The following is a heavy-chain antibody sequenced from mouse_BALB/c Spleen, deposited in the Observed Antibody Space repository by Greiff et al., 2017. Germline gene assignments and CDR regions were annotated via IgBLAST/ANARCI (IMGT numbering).Heavy chain of an antibody. Sequence: EVKVEESGGGLVKPGGSLKLSCAASGFTFSSYAMSWVRQTPGKRLEWVASISSGGSTYYPDSVKGRFTISRDNARNILYLQMSSLRSEDTAMYYCAREYGNYGFAYWGQGTLVTVSA. D-gene: IGHD2-10*02. CDR2: ISSGGST. CDR3: AREYGNYGFAY. J-gene: IGHJ3*01. V-gene: IGHV5-6-5*01. CDR1: GFTFSSYA.